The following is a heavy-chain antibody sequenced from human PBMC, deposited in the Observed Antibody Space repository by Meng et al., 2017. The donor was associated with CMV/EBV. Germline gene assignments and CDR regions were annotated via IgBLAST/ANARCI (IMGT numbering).Heavy chain of an antibody. J-gene: IGHJ4*02. D-gene: IGHD2-2*02. CDR2: IRSKAYGRTT. V-gene: IGHV3-49*04. CDR1: GFTFGDYA. Sequence: SLKISCTASGFTFGDYAMSWVRQAPGKGLEWIGFIRSKAYGRTTEYAASVKGRFTISRDDSKSIAYLQMNSLKTEDTAVYYCTSSYNWGQGTLVTVSS. CDR3: TSSYN.